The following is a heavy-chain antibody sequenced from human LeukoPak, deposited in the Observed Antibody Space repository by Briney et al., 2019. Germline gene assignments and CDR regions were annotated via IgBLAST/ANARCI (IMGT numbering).Heavy chain of an antibody. Sequence: GASVKVSCKASGGTFSSYAISWVRQAPGQGLEWMGGIIPIFGTANYAQKFQGRVTITADESTSTAYMELSSLRSEDTAVYYCARDRSPKADIVAPGDDAFVIWGQGTMVTVSS. CDR3: ARDRSPKADIVAPGDDAFVI. CDR2: IIPIFGTA. D-gene: IGHD5-12*01. CDR1: GGTFSSYA. V-gene: IGHV1-69*13. J-gene: IGHJ3*02.